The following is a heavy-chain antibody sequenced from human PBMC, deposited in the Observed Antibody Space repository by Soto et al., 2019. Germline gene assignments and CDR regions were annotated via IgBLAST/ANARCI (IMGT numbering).Heavy chain of an antibody. J-gene: IGHJ1*01. Sequence: EVQLVESGGGLIQPGGSLRLSCAASGFTVSSNYMSWVRQAPGKGLEWVSVIYSGGSTYYADSVKGRFTISRDNSKNXXXXXXXXXXXXXXXXXXXXXXXXXXXXXXYFQHWGQGTLVTVSS. CDR1: GFTVSSNY. V-gene: IGHV3-53*01. CDR3: XXXXXXXXXXXYFQH. CDR2: IYSGGST.